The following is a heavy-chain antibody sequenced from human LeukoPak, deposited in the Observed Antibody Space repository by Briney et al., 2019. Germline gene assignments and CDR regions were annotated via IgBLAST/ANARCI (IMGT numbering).Heavy chain of an antibody. CDR3: ARAKRGYSYGSNYYYYYYMDV. CDR2: INSDGSST. V-gene: IGHV3-74*01. Sequence: PGGSLRLSCAASGFTFSSYWMHWVRQAPGKGLVWVSRINSDGSSTSYADSVKGRFTISRDNAENTLYLQMNSLRAEDTAVYYCARAKRGYSYGSNYYYYYYMDVWGKGTTVTVSS. J-gene: IGHJ6*03. D-gene: IGHD5-18*01. CDR1: GFTFSSYW.